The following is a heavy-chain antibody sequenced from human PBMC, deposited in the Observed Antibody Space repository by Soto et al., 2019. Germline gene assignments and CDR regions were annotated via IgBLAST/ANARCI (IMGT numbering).Heavy chain of an antibody. J-gene: IGHJ4*02. D-gene: IGHD6-13*01. CDR3: ARDVSSSWFSDY. Sequence: SLRLSCAASGFTFDDYAMHWVRQAPGKGLEWVSGISWNSGSIYYADSVKGRFTISRDNAKNSLYLQMNSLRAEDTAVYYCARDVSSSWFSDYWGQGTLVTVSS. V-gene: IGHV3-9*01. CDR1: GFTFDDYA. CDR2: ISWNSGSI.